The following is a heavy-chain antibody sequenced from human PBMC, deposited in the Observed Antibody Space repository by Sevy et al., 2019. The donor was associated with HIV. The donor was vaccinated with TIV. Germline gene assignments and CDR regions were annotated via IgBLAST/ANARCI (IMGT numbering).Heavy chain of an antibody. CDR2: ISYDGSNK. CDR1: GFTFSSYA. D-gene: IGHD6-19*01. CDR3: ARDKSSVAGMHYYGMDV. J-gene: IGHJ6*02. Sequence: GGSLRLSCAASGFTFSSYAMHWVRQAPGKGLEWVAVISYDGSNKYYADSVKGRFIISRDNSKNTLYLQMNSLRAEDTAVYYCARDKSSVAGMHYYGMDVWGQGTTVTVSS. V-gene: IGHV3-30-3*01.